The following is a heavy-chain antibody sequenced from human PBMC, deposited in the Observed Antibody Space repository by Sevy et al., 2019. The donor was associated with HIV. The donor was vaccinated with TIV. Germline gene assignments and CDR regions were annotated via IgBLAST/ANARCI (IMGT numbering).Heavy chain of an antibody. D-gene: IGHD1-26*01. Sequence: GGSLRLSCAASGFTFSSYEMNWVRQAPGKGLEWVSYISSSGSTIYYADSVKGRFTISRDNAKNSLYLQMNSLRAEGTAVYYCAREGVKSGSYFPSYFQHWGQGTLVTVSS. CDR3: AREGVKSGSYFPSYFQH. J-gene: IGHJ1*01. CDR2: ISSSGSTI. V-gene: IGHV3-48*03. CDR1: GFTFSSYE.